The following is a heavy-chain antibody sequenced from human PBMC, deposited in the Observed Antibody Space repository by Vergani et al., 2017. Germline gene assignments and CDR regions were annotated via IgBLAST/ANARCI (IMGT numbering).Heavy chain of an antibody. V-gene: IGHV4-31*03. CDR3: ARDLVATNPSPDAFDI. Sequence: QVQLQESGPGLVKPSQTLSLTCTVSGGSISSGGYYWSWIRQHPGKGLEWIGYIYYSGSTYYNPSLKSRVTIAVDTSKNQFSLKLSSVTAADTAVYYCARDLVATNPSPDAFDIWGQGTMVTVSS. J-gene: IGHJ3*02. D-gene: IGHD5-24*01. CDR2: IYYSGST. CDR1: GGSISSGGYY.